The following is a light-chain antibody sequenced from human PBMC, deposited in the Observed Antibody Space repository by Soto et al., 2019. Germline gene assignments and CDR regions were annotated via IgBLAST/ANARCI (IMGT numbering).Light chain of an antibody. J-gene: IGLJ1*01. CDR3: CSYSTGTTLYV. CDR1: NSDVGDYNL. V-gene: IGLV2-14*01. CDR2: DVS. Sequence: LTQPASVSGSPGQSITISCSGTNSDVGDYNLVSWYQQRPGKAPKLVIFDVSNRPSGVSDRFSGSKSGNTASLTISGLQAEDEGDYFCCSYSTGTTLYVFGSGTKVTVL.